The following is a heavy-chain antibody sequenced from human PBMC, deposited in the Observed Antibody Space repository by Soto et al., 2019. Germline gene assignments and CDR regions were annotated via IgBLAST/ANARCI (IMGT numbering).Heavy chain of an antibody. CDR3: AVNVASSSRSSRYYYYYGMDV. CDR2: MNPNSGNT. Sequence: ASVKVSCKASGYTFTSYDINWVRQATGQGLEWMGWMNPNSGNTGYAQKFQGRVTMTRNTSISTAYMELSSLRSEDTAVYYCAVNVASSSRSSRYYYYYGMDVWGQGTTVTVSS. D-gene: IGHD6-6*01. J-gene: IGHJ6*02. V-gene: IGHV1-8*01. CDR1: GYTFTSYD.